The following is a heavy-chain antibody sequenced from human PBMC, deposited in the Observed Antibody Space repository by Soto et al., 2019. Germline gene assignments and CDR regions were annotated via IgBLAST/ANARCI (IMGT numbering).Heavy chain of an antibody. CDR2: ISSSGSYI. CDR1: GFTFSSFS. J-gene: IGHJ4*02. D-gene: IGHD2-2*01. V-gene: IGHV3-21*01. CDR3: VRLTSRASYFDS. Sequence: GGSLRLSCAASGFTFSSFSMDWVRQAPGKGLEWVSSISSSGSYISYADSVKGRFTLSRDNAKNSLELQMDSLRAEDTAVYYCVRLTSRASYFDSWGQGAPVTVSS.